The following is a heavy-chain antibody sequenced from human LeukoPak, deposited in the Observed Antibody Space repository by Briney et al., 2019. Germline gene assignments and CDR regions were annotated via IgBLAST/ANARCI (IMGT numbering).Heavy chain of an antibody. D-gene: IGHD2-2*01. V-gene: IGHV3-23*01. Sequence: GGSLRLSCAASGFTFSSYAMSWVRQAPGKGLEWVSAISGSGGSTYFADSVKGRFTISRDNSKNTLYLQMNSLRAEDTAVYYCAKSLASSLARGAFDIWGQGTMVTVSS. CDR1: GFTFSSYA. CDR2: ISGSGGST. J-gene: IGHJ3*02. CDR3: AKSLASSLARGAFDI.